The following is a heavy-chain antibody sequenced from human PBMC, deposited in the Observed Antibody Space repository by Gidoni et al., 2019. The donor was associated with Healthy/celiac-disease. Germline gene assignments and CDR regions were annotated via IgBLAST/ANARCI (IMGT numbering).Heavy chain of an antibody. CDR2: IIPIFGTA. CDR1: GGTFSSYA. Sequence: QVQLVQSGAEVKNPGSSVKVSCNASGGTFSSYAISWVRQAPGQGLEWMGGIIPIFGTANYAQKFQGRVTITADESTSTAYMELSSLRSEDTAVYYCARVRVMLATPYYYYGMDVWGQGTTVTVSS. D-gene: IGHD3-16*01. J-gene: IGHJ6*02. V-gene: IGHV1-69*01. CDR3: ARVRVMLATPYYYYGMDV.